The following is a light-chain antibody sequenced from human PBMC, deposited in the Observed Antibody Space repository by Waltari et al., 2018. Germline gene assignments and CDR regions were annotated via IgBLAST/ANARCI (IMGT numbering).Light chain of an antibody. CDR1: QSVNDN. CDR3: QQYNNWPPWT. J-gene: IGKJ1*01. V-gene: IGKV3-15*01. Sequence: EIVMTQSPATLSVSPGERATLSCRASQSVNDNLARYQQKPGQAPRLLIYAASTRATGIPARFSGSGSGTEFTLTISSLQSEDFAVYYCQQYNNWPPWTFGQGTTVEIK. CDR2: AAS.